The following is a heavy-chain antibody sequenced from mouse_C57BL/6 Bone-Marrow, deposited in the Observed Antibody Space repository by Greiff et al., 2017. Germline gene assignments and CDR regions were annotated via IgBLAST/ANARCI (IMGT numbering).Heavy chain of an antibody. V-gene: IGHV5-9*01. Sequence: EVNVVESGGGLVKPGGSLKLSCAASGFTFSSYTMSWVRQTPEKRLEWVATISGGGGNTYYPDSVKGRVTISRDNAKNTLYLQMSSLRSEDTALYYCAILYYDYSWFAYWGQGTLVTVSA. CDR1: GFTFSSYT. CDR2: ISGGGGNT. J-gene: IGHJ3*01. CDR3: AILYYDYSWFAY. D-gene: IGHD2-4*01.